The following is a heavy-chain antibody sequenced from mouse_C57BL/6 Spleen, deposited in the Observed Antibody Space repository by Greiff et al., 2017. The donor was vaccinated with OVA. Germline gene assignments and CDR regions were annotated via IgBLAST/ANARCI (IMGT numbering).Heavy chain of an antibody. Sequence: QVQLQQSGAELVRPGTSVKVSCKASGYAFTNYLIEWVKQRPGQGLEWIGVINPGSGGTNYNEKFKGKATLTADKSSSTAYMQLSSLTSEDSAVYFCARSGDYPYWGQGTTLTVSS. CDR1: GYAFTNYL. V-gene: IGHV1-54*01. D-gene: IGHD2-4*01. CDR3: ARSGDYPY. J-gene: IGHJ2*01. CDR2: INPGSGGT.